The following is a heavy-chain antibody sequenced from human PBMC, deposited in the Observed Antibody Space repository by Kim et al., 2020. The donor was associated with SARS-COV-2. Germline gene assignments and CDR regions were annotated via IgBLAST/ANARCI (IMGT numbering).Heavy chain of an antibody. Sequence: RSPNYADSGGGRFTRSRDNARSTLYLQMNSLGAEDTALYYCARDLSGSDDLWGQGTLVTVSS. CDR2: RSP. J-gene: IGHJ5*02. CDR3: ARDLSGSDDL. D-gene: IGHD5-12*01. V-gene: IGHV3-74*01.